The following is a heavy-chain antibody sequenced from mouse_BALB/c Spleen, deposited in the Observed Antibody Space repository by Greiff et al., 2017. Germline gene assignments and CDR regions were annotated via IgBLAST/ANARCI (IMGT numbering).Heavy chain of an antibody. CDR2: ISYDGSN. D-gene: IGHD4-1*01. V-gene: IGHV3-6*02. J-gene: IGHJ2*01. CDR3: ARDGTGTGFDY. Sequence: VQLQQSGPGLVKPSQSLSLTCSVTGYSITSGYYWNWIRQFPGNKLEWMGYISYDGSNNYNPSLKNRISITRDTSKNQFFLKLNSVTTEDTATYYCARDGTGTGFDYWGQGTTLTVSS. CDR1: GYSITSGYY.